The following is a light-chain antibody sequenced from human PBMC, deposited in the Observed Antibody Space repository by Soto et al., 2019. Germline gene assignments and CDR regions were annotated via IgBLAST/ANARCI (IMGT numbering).Light chain of an antibody. Sequence: DIQMTQSPSTLSASVGDRVTITCRASQSISNWLAWYQQKPGKAPKLLIYKASTLESGVPSRFSGTGSGTEFTLIISSLQPDDFATYYCRQFGFSHTFGGGTKVEIK. CDR1: QSISNW. V-gene: IGKV1-5*03. CDR2: KAS. CDR3: RQFGFSHT. J-gene: IGKJ4*01.